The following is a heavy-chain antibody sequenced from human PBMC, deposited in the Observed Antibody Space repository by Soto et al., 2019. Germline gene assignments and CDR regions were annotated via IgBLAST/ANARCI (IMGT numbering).Heavy chain of an antibody. CDR1: GGTFSSYS. V-gene: IGHV1-69*13. Sequence: SVKVSCKASGGTFSSYSISWVRQAPGQGLEWMGGIIPIFGTANYAQKFQGRVTITADESTSTAYMELSSLRSEDTAVYYCARSGAIAARPRFPDAFDIWGQGTMVSVS. CDR3: ARSGAIAARPRFPDAFDI. J-gene: IGHJ3*02. CDR2: IIPIFGTA. D-gene: IGHD6-6*01.